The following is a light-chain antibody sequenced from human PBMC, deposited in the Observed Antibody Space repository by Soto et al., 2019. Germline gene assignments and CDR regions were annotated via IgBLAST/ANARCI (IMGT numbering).Light chain of an antibody. Sequence: DIQMTQSPSSLSATVGDRVTMTCRASQSISSWLAWYQQKPGKAPMLLIYDASTVEAGVPSRFSGSGSGTDFTLTISSLQPEDFATYYCQQFSNYPHVFGQGTRLEIK. CDR2: DAS. V-gene: IGKV1-5*01. J-gene: IGKJ5*01. CDR3: QQFSNYPHV. CDR1: QSISSW.